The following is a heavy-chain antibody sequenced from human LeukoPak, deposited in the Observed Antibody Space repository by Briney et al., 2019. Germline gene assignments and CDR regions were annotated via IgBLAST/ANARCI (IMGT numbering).Heavy chain of an antibody. CDR2: IIPIFGTA. J-gene: IGHJ4*02. Sequence: SVKVSCKASGGTFSSYAISWVRQAPGQGLEWMGGIIPIFGTANYAQKFQGRVTITADESTSTAYMELSSLRSEDTAVYYCARAKFRGVIRYTPPGYWGQGTLVTVSS. V-gene: IGHV1-69*13. D-gene: IGHD3-10*01. CDR1: GGTFSSYA. CDR3: ARAKFRGVIRYTPPGY.